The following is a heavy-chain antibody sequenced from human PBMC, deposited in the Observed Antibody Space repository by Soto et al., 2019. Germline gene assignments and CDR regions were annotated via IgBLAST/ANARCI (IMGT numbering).Heavy chain of an antibody. D-gene: IGHD5-12*01. V-gene: IGHV3-33*01. Sequence: QVQLVESGGGVVQPGRSLRLSCAASGFTSSSYGMHWVRQAPGKGLEWVAVIWYDGSNKYYADSVKGRFTISRDNSKNTLYLQMNCLRAEDMAVYYCARGDGYSGYDLDYWGQGTLVTVSS. CDR3: ARGDGYSGYDLDY. CDR1: GFTSSSYG. CDR2: IWYDGSNK. J-gene: IGHJ4*02.